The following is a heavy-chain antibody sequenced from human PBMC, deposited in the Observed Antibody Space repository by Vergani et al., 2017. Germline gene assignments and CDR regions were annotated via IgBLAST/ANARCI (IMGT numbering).Heavy chain of an antibody. V-gene: IGHV4-30-4*07. CDR1: GGSISSGAFS. CDR3: ARVVGGRKYFYYMDV. CDR2: IYYSGST. Sequence: QLQLQESGSGLVKPSQTLSLNCAASGGSISSGAFSWSWIRQPPGKGLEWIGYIYYSGSTNYNPSLKSRVTISVDTSKNQFSLKLSSVTAADTAVYYCARVVGGRKYFYYMDVWGKGTTVTVSS. J-gene: IGHJ6*03. D-gene: IGHD1-26*01.